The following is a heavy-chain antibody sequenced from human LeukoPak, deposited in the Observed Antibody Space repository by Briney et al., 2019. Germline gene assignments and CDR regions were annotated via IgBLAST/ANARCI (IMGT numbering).Heavy chain of an antibody. CDR2: IGSRSTSI. V-gene: IGHV3-21*01. CDR1: GFTFTSHS. Sequence: PGGSLRLSCAASGFTFTSHSMNWVRQAPGKGLEWVSSIGSRSTSIYYADSVKGRFTIFRDNAKNSLYLQMNSLRAEDTAVYYCARESSESFDIWGQGTMVTVSS. CDR3: ARESSESFDI. J-gene: IGHJ3*02. D-gene: IGHD6-25*01.